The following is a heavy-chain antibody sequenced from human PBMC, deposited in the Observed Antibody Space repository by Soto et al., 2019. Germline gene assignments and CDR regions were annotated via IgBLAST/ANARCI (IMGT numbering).Heavy chain of an antibody. CDR2: IKQDRSEK. J-gene: IGHJ6*03. CDR3: ARDSAYCRSTSCYLSYYYYMDV. CDR1: GFTFSNHW. Sequence: EVQVVESGGGLVQPGGSLRLSCAASGFTFSNHWMTWVRQAPGKGLEWVANIKQDRSEKYYVDSVKGRFTLSRDNAKNSLYLQMNSLRAEDTAVYYCARDSAYCRSTSCYLSYYYYMDVWGKGTTVTVSS. V-gene: IGHV3-7*01. D-gene: IGHD2-2*01.